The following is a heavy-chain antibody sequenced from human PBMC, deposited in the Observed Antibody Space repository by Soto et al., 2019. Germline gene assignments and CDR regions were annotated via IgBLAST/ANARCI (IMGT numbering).Heavy chain of an antibody. CDR2: VYATGRT. D-gene: IGHD2-2*01. J-gene: IGHJ5*02. Sequence: QVQLDESGPGLVKSSETLSLICRVSGASVRTNYWSWVRQPAGKGLEWIGRVYATGRTNYNPSLMNRATMSVDTSQNQFSLSLTSLTAADTATYYCARDPLPTESSTPWGRGILVNVSS. V-gene: IGHV4-4*07. CDR1: GASVRTNY. CDR3: ARDPLPTESSTP.